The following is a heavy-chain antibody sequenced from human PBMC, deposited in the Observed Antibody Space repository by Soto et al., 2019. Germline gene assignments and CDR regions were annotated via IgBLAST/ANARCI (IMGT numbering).Heavy chain of an antibody. D-gene: IGHD3-22*01. V-gene: IGHV1-69*13. CDR1: GGTFSSYA. Sequence: SVKVSCKASGGTFSSYAISWVRQAPGQGLEWMGGIIPIFGTANYAQKFQGRVTITADESTSTAYMELSSLRSEDTAVYYCASEMGQDYYDSSGYYPPFDYWGQGTLVTVSS. J-gene: IGHJ4*02. CDR3: ASEMGQDYYDSSGYYPPFDY. CDR2: IIPIFGTA.